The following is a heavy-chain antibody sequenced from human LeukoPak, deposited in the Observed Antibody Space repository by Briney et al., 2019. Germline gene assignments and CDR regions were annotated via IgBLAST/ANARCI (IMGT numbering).Heavy chain of an antibody. V-gene: IGHV3-23*01. CDR2: ISRSDGST. Sequence: GSLRLSCAASGFTFSSYAMNWVRQAPGKGLEWVSTISRSDGSTYYADSVKGRFTISRDNAKNSLYLQMNSLRAEDTAVYYCAELGITMIGGVWGKGTTVTISS. J-gene: IGHJ6*04. CDR3: AELGITMIGGV. D-gene: IGHD3-10*02. CDR1: GFTFSSYA.